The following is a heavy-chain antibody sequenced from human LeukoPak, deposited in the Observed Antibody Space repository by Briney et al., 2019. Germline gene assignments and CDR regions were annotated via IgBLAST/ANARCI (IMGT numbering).Heavy chain of an antibody. V-gene: IGHV3-9*01. CDR1: GFTVSNNY. CDR2: ISWNSGSI. Sequence: GGSLRLSCAASGFTVSNNYMSWVRQAPGKGLEWVSGISWNSGSIGYADSVKGRFTISRDNAKNSLYLQMNSLRAEDTALYYCAKTYDYVWGSYNYWGQGTLVTVSS. CDR3: AKTYDYVWGSYNY. J-gene: IGHJ4*02. D-gene: IGHD3-16*01.